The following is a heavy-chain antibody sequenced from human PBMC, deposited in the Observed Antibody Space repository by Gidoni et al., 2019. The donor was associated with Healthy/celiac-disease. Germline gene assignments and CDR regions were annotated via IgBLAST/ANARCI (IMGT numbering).Heavy chain of an antibody. CDR1: GFTFSSYW. D-gene: IGHD3-10*01. CDR3: ARPRGFGEFYYYYGMDV. J-gene: IGHJ6*02. Sequence: EVQLVESGGGLVQPRGSLRLSCAASGFTFSSYWMGWVRQAPGKGLEWVANIKQDGSEKYYVDSVKGRFTISRDNAKNSLYLQMNSLRAEDTAVYYCARPRGFGEFYYYYGMDVWGQGTTVTVSS. CDR2: IKQDGSEK. V-gene: IGHV3-7*03.